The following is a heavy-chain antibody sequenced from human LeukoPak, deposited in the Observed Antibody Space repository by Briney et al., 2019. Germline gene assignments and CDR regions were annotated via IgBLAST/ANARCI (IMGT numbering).Heavy chain of an antibody. V-gene: IGHV1-18*04. CDR3: AGGHWAQVGALDY. Sequence: ASVKVSCKASRYTFTGYYMHWVRQAPGQGLEWMGWISAYNGNTNYAQKLQGRVTMTTDTSTSTAYMELRSLRSDDTAVYYCAGGHWAQVGALDYWGQGTLVTVSS. CDR1: RYTFTGYY. J-gene: IGHJ4*02. CDR2: ISAYNGNT. D-gene: IGHD1-26*01.